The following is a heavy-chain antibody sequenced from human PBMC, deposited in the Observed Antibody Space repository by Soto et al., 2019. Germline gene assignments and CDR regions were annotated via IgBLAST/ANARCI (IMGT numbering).Heavy chain of an antibody. V-gene: IGHV4-31*03. J-gene: IGHJ4*02. CDR3: ARDSGGGGFFDY. Sequence: SETLSLTCTVSGGSISSGGYYWSWIRQHPGKGLEWIGYIYYSGSTYYNPSLKSRVTISVDTSKNQFSLKLSSVTAADTAVYYCARDSGGGGFFDYWGQGTLVTVSS. D-gene: IGHD2-15*01. CDR1: GGSISSGGYY. CDR2: IYYSGST.